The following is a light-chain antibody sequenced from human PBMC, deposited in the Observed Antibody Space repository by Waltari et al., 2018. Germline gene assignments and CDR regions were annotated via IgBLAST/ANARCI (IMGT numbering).Light chain of an antibody. Sequence: DIQMTQSPSTLSASVGDRVTITCRARQSVKNNLAWYQQKPGKAPKVLIQQASRLESVVPSRFSGSGYGTEFTLTISSLQPDDFATYYCQEYDSLPVTFGGGTKVEIK. CDR1: QSVKNN. CDR2: QAS. CDR3: QEYDSLPVT. J-gene: IGKJ4*01. V-gene: IGKV1-5*03.